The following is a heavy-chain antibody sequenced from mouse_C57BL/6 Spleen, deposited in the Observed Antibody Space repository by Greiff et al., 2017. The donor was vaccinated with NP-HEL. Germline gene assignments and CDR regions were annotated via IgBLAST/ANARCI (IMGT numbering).Heavy chain of an antibody. CDR1: GYAFSSYW. Sequence: VMLVESGAELVKPGASVKISCKASGYAFSSYWMNWVKQRPGKGLEWIGQIYPGDGDTNYNGKFKGKATLTADKSSSTAYMQLSSLTSEDSAVYFCARHYDYDRGFDYWGQGTTLTVSS. CDR2: IYPGDGDT. V-gene: IGHV1-80*01. CDR3: ARHYDYDRGFDY. D-gene: IGHD2-4*01. J-gene: IGHJ2*01.